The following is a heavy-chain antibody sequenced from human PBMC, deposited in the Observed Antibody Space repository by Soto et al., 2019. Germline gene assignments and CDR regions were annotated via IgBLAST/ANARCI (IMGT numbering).Heavy chain of an antibody. V-gene: IGHV3-30-3*01. CDR1: GFTFSSYA. D-gene: IGHD3-22*01. Sequence: QVQLVESGGGVVQPGRSLRLSCAASGFTFSSYAMHWVRQAPGKGLEWVAVISYDGSNKYYADSVKGRFTISRDNSKNTLYLQMNSLRAEDTAVYYCARDPLMYYYDSSGYYPSVYYYGMDVWGQGTTVTVSS. CDR2: ISYDGSNK. J-gene: IGHJ6*02. CDR3: ARDPLMYYYDSSGYYPSVYYYGMDV.